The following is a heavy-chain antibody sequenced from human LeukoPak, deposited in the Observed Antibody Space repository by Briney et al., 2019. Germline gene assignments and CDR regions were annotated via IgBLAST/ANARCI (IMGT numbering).Heavy chain of an antibody. Sequence: GSLRLSCAASGFTFSSYAMSWVRQPPGKGLEWIGEINHSGSTNYNPSLKSRVTISVDTSKNQFSLKLSSVTAADTAVYYCARAYCGGDCSTFFHIQTQGSVYYFDYWGQGTLVTVSS. J-gene: IGHJ4*02. CDR3: ARAYCGGDCSTFFHIQTQGSVYYFDY. CDR2: INHSGST. CDR1: GFTFSSYA. V-gene: IGHV4-34*01. D-gene: IGHD2-21*02.